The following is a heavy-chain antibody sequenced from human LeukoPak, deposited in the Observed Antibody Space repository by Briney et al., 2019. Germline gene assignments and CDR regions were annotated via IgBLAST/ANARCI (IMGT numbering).Heavy chain of an antibody. Sequence: GGSLRLSCAASGFTFSSYWMSWVRQAPGKGLEWVANIKQDGSEKYYVDSVKGRFTISRDNSKNTLYLQMNSLRAEDTAVYYCAREGASGYYYSGYDYWGQGTLVTVSS. D-gene: IGHD3-22*01. V-gene: IGHV3-7*01. CDR3: AREGASGYYYSGYDY. CDR2: IKQDGSEK. J-gene: IGHJ4*02. CDR1: GFTFSSYW.